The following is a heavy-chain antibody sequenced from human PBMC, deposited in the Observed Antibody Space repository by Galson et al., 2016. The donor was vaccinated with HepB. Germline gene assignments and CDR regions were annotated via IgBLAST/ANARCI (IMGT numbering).Heavy chain of an antibody. CDR1: GFTFSSFA. CDR2: LSGSADKS. CDR3: ARRPVSGAAGYYHGMDV. V-gene: IGHV3-23*01. J-gene: IGHJ6*02. D-gene: IGHD6-25*01. Sequence: SLRLSCAASGFTFSSFAMTWVRQAPGKGLEWVSSLSGSADKSFYADSLKGRFPISRDNFNNTVFLQMNSLRAEDTAVYYCARRPVSGAAGYYHGMDVWGQGTTVIVS.